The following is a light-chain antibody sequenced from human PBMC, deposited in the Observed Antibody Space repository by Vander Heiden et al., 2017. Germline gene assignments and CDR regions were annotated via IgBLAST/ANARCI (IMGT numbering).Light chain of an antibody. CDR1: QSMSTY. CDR3: QQRHSFPFT. Sequence: DIQINQSPSSLAASVGDTVSITCRASQSMSTYLNWYQHRTGQAPHLLIDAGSTLQSGVPSRFSGSGSGTEFTLTISRLQPEDFATYCCQQRHSFPFTFGQGTQMEIK. J-gene: IGKJ2*01. CDR2: AGS. V-gene: IGKV1-39*01.